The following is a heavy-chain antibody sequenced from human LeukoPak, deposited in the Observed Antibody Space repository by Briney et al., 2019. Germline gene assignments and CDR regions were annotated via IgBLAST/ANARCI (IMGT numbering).Heavy chain of an antibody. V-gene: IGHV3-74*01. Sequence: PGGSLRLSCAASGSTFSSYWMHWVRQAPGKGLVWVSYISGDGSSTTYADSVKGRFTISRDNAKNTLDLQMNSLRAEDTAVYYCARGGWGTAIDYWAQGTLVTVSS. CDR1: GSTFSSYW. D-gene: IGHD1-7*01. J-gene: IGHJ4*02. CDR2: ISGDGSST. CDR3: ARGGWGTAIDY.